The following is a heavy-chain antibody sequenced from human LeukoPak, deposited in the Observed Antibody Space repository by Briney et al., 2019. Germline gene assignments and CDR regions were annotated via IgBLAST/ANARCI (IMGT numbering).Heavy chain of an antibody. V-gene: IGHV1-69*01. CDR2: IIPIFGTA. CDR1: GGTFGSYA. J-gene: IGHJ5*02. D-gene: IGHD5-24*01. Sequence: GSSVKVSCKASGGTFGSYAISWVRQAPGQGLEWMGGIIPIFGTANYAQKFQGRVTITADESTSTAYMELSSLRSEDTAVYYCARAGDGYSAYNWFDPWGQGTLVTVSS. CDR3: ARAGDGYSAYNWFDP.